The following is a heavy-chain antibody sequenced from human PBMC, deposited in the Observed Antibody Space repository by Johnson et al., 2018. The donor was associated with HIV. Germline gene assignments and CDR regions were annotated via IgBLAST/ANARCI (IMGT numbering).Heavy chain of an antibody. Sequence: VQLVESGGGLVQPGRSLRLSCAASGFTFDDYAMHWVRQAPGKGLEWVSGISWNSGSIGYADSVKGRFTISRDNAKNSLYLQMNRLRAEDTALYYCAKDMGRTYYYDSSGYGAFDIWGHGTKVTVSS. V-gene: IGHV3-9*01. D-gene: IGHD3-22*01. CDR2: ISWNSGSI. J-gene: IGHJ3*02. CDR3: AKDMGRTYYYDSSGYGAFDI. CDR1: GFTFDDYA.